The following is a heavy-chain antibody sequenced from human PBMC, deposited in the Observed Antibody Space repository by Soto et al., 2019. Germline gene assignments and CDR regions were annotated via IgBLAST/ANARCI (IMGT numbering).Heavy chain of an antibody. CDR3: ARDLSGTGLDI. J-gene: IGHJ6*02. V-gene: IGHV4-4*07. CDR1: GDSIGRFY. CDR2: VYSTGGV. Sequence: QLQLHESGPGLVKPSETLSLTCNVSGDSIGRFYWSWIRQSAGKGLEWIGRVYSTGGVTYNPALKGRGTISLDRSNNHVSLEMTSVTAADTAVYFCARDLSGTGLDIWGRGTRVSVSS. D-gene: IGHD1-26*01.